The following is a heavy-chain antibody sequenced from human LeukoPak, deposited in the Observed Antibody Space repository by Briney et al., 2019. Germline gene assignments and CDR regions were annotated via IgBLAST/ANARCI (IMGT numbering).Heavy chain of an antibody. CDR2: IYYSGST. CDR1: GGSISSYY. CDR3: ARVRRSAVAGLWLDY. D-gene: IGHD6-19*01. V-gene: IGHV4-59*01. J-gene: IGHJ4*02. Sequence: KPSETLSLTCTFCGGSISSYYWSWIRQPPGKGLEWIGYIYYSGSTNYNPSLKSRVTISVDTSKNQFSLKLSSVTAADTAVYYCARVRRSAVAGLWLDYWGQGTLVTVSS.